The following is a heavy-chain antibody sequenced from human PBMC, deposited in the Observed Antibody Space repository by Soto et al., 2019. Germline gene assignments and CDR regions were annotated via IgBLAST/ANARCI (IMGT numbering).Heavy chain of an antibody. D-gene: IGHD3-10*01. CDR3: ARGYFDSGHGYDL. J-gene: IGHJ5*02. V-gene: IGHV5-51*01. CDR2: IFTRDSET. CDR1: GHLFNNHW. Sequence: RKISCKGPGHLFNNHWIGWVRQTPGKGLEWMGLIFTRDSETKTSPSFQGHVSFSVDNSINTVYLQWTSLKTTDTGIYFCARGYFDSGHGYDLWGQGTLVTVS.